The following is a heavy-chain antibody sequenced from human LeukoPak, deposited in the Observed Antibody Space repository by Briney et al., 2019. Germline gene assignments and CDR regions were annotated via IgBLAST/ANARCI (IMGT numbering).Heavy chain of an antibody. V-gene: IGHV1-8*01. CDR3: ARRYCSGGSCYGRQRGYWFDP. CDR2: MNPNSGNT. J-gene: IGHJ5*02. CDR1: GYTFTSYD. Sequence: ASVKVSCKASGYTFTSYDINWVRQATGQGLEWMGWMNPNSGNTGYAQKFQGRVTMTRNTSISTAYMELSSLRSEDTAVYYCARRYCSGGSCYGRQRGYWFDPWGQGTLVTVSP. D-gene: IGHD2-15*01.